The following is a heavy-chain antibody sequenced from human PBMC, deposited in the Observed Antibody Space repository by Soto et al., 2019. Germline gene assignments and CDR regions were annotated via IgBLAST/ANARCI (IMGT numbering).Heavy chain of an antibody. CDR2: IYYSGST. Sequence: SETLSLTCTVSGGSVSSYYWSWIRQSPGKVLEWFGYIYYSGSTKYKPSLKSRVTISVDTSKNQFSLKLSSATAADTSVYYCARHSNRNYGLYYFDYWGLGALVTVSS. J-gene: IGHJ4*02. CDR1: GGSVSSYY. CDR3: ARHSNRNYGLYYFDY. V-gene: IGHV4-59*08. D-gene: IGHD4-4*01.